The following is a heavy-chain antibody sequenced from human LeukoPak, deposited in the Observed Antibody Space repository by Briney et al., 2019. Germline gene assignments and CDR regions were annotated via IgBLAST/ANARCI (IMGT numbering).Heavy chain of an antibody. D-gene: IGHD2-2*01. Sequence: TLSLTCTVSGGSISSGDYYWSWIRQPPGKGLEWIGYIYYSGSTYYNPSLKSRVTISVDTSKNQFSLKLSSVTAADTAVYYCARLKRRGVPAAMDYWGQGTLVTVSS. CDR2: IYYSGST. CDR3: ARLKRRGVPAAMDY. CDR1: GGSISSGDYY. J-gene: IGHJ4*02. V-gene: IGHV4-30-4*08.